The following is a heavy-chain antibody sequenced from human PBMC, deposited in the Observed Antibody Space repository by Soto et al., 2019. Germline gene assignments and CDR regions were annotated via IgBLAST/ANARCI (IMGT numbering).Heavy chain of an antibody. Sequence: QVQLVESGGGVVQPGRSLRLSCAASGFTFSSYAMHWVRQAPGKGLEWVAVISYDGSNKYYADSVKGRFTISRDNSKNTLYLQMNGLSAEDTAVYYCARDLQVSSSLAFDIWGQGTMVTVSS. V-gene: IGHV3-30-3*01. D-gene: IGHD6-6*01. CDR3: ARDLQVSSSLAFDI. CDR2: ISYDGSNK. J-gene: IGHJ3*02. CDR1: GFTFSSYA.